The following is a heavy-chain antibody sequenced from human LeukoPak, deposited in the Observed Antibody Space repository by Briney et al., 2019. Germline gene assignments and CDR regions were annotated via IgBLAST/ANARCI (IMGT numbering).Heavy chain of an antibody. CDR1: GGSISSYY. Sequence: SETLSLTCTVSGGSISSYYWSWIRQPPGKGLEWIGYIYYGGSTNYNPSLKSRVTISVDTSKNQFSLKLSSVTAADTAVYYCARSHYDSSGYYYWGQGTLVTVSS. J-gene: IGHJ4*02. D-gene: IGHD3-22*01. CDR3: ARSHYDSSGYYY. CDR2: IYYGGST. V-gene: IGHV4-59*01.